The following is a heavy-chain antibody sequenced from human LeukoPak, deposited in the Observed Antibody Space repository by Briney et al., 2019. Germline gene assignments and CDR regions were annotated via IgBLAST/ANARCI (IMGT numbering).Heavy chain of an antibody. J-gene: IGHJ4*02. CDR3: ARAHFQWGEYYFDY. V-gene: IGHV1-69*05. CDR2: IIPIFGTA. CDR1: GGTFSSYA. Sequence: GSLVKVSCKASGGTFSSYAISWVRQAPGQGLEWMGGIIPIFGTANYAQKFQGRVTITTDESTSTAYTELSSLRSEDTAVYYCARAHFQWGEYYFDYWGQGTLVTVSS. D-gene: IGHD3-16*01.